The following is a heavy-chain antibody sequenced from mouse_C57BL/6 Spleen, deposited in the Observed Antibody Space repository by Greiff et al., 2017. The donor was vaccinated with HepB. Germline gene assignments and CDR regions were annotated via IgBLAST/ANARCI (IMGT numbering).Heavy chain of an antibody. Sequence: QVQLQQSGAELVRPGTSVKVSCKASGYAFTNYLIEWVKQRPGQGLEWIGVINPGSGGTNYNEKFKGKATLTADKSSSTAYMQLSSLTSEDSAVYFCARGGSHYYGSSLAYWGQGTLVTVSA. CDR2: INPGSGGT. CDR3: ARGGSHYYGSSLAY. D-gene: IGHD1-1*01. V-gene: IGHV1-54*01. J-gene: IGHJ3*01. CDR1: GYAFTNYL.